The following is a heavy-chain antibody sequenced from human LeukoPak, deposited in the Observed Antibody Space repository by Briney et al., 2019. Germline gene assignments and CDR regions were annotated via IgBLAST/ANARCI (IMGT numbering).Heavy chain of an antibody. D-gene: IGHD3-9*01. Sequence: PSETLSLTCTVSGGSISSYYWSWIRQPPGKGLEWIGEINHSGSTNYNPSLKSRVTISVDTSKNQFSLKLSSVTAADTAVYYCARGDRYFDWLLFIFDYWGQGTLVTVSS. CDR2: INHSGST. V-gene: IGHV4-34*01. J-gene: IGHJ4*02. CDR3: ARGDRYFDWLLFIFDY. CDR1: GGSISSYY.